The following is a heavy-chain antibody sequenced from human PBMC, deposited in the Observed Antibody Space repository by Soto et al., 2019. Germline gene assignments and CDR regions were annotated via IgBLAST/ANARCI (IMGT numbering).Heavy chain of an antibody. CDR1: GGTFSSYA. V-gene: IGHV1-69*01. Sequence: QVQLVQSGAEVKKPGSSVKVSCKASGGTFSSYAISWVRQAPGQGLEWMGGIIPIFGTANYAQKFRGRVTITADESTSTAYMELSSLRSEDTAVYYCARAHLDIVATIDYYCMDVWGQGTTVTVSS. D-gene: IGHD5-12*01. CDR2: IIPIFGTA. J-gene: IGHJ6*02. CDR3: ARAHLDIVATIDYYCMDV.